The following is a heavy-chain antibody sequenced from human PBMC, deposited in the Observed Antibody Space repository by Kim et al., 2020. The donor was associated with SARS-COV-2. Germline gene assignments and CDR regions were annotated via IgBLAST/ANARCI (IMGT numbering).Heavy chain of an antibody. V-gene: IGHV4-39*01. CDR2: IYYSGST. CDR3: ARTPPGRERYFDY. J-gene: IGHJ4*02. CDR1: GGSISSSSYY. Sequence: SETLSLTCTVSGGSISSSSYYWGWIRQPPGKGLEWIGSIYYSGSTYYNPSLKSRVTISVDTSKNQFSLKLSSVTAADTAVYYCARTPPGRERYFDYWGQGTLVTVSS.